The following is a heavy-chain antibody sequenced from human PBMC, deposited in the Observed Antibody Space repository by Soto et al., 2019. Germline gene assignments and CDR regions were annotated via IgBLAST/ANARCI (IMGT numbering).Heavy chain of an antibody. V-gene: IGHV4-39*01. D-gene: IGHD4-17*01. CDR2: ISYSGTT. J-gene: IGHJ4*02. CDR1: GGSIGNRNTY. Sequence: PSETLSLTCTVSGGSIGNRNTYGAWIRQSPGKGLEYIGTISYSGTTYYNPSLRSRATISADTSKNQFFVRLTSVTAADTAVYYCVRRDYGDSPDSWGQGTLVTVSS. CDR3: VRRDYGDSPDS.